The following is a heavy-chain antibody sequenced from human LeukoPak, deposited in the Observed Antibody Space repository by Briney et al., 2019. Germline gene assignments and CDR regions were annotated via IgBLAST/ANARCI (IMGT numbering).Heavy chain of an antibody. CDR2: IRYGGSHT. D-gene: IGHD1-26*01. J-gene: IGHJ6*03. CDR3: AKDRGGTYSWYYYYMDV. Sequence: PGGSLRLSCVASGFTFSIYGMHWVRQAPDKGLEWVAFIRYGGSHTYHRDSVKGRFTLSRDNSKNTLFLQMNSLRAEDTAVYYCAKDRGGTYSWYYYYMDVWGNGTTVTVSS. CDR1: GFTFSIYG. V-gene: IGHV3-30*02.